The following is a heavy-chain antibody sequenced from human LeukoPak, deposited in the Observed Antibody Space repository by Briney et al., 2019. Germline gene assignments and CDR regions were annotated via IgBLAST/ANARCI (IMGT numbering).Heavy chain of an antibody. CDR1: GFTFSSYS. Sequence: PGGSLRLSCAASGFTFSSYSMNWVRQAPGKGLEWVSYISSSSSTIYYADSVKGRFTISRDNSKNTVYLQMNSLRGDDTAVYYCARDRNYGHISVRNYYMDVWGKGDTVTVSS. D-gene: IGHD5-24*01. J-gene: IGHJ6*03. CDR2: ISSSSSTI. V-gene: IGHV3-48*01. CDR3: ARDRNYGHISVRNYYMDV.